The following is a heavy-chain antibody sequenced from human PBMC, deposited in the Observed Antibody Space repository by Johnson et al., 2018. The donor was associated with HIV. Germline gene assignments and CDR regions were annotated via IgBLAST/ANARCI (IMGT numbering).Heavy chain of an antibody. CDR3: ASPLEAAAGPMDAFDI. V-gene: IGHV3-30*03. CDR1: GFTFGIYG. D-gene: IGHD6-13*01. CDR2: ISYDGSNE. Sequence: QVQLVESGGGVVQPGTSLRLSCAASGFTFGIYGMHWVRQTPGKGLEWVALISYDGSNEYYGDSVKGRFSISRDNSKKKLYLQMNSLRPEDTAVYYCASPLEAAAGPMDAFDIWGQGTMVTASS. J-gene: IGHJ3*02.